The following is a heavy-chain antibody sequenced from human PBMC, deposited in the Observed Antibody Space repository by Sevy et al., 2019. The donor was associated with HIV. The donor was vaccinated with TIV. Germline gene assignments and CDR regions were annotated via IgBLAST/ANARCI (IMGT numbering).Heavy chain of an antibody. Sequence: ASVKVSCKASGYTFTGYYMHWVRQAPGQGLEWMGRINPNSGGTNYAQKFQGRVTMTRDTSISTAYMELSRLRSDDTAVYYCARVETVVPYYYYYGMDVWGQGTTVTVSS. CDR1: GYTFTGYY. CDR2: INPNSGGT. CDR3: ARVETVVPYYYYYGMDV. D-gene: IGHD2-2*01. J-gene: IGHJ6*02. V-gene: IGHV1-2*06.